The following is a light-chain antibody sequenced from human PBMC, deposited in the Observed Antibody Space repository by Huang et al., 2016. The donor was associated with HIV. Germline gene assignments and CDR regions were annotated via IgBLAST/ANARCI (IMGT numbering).Light chain of an antibody. V-gene: IGKV4-1*01. CDR1: QSLLYRSNNKNY. CDR2: WAS. Sequence: DIVMTQSPDSLAVSLGERAAINCKSSQSLLYRSNNKNYLAGYQQKPGQPPKLLIYWASTRESGVPDRFSGSGSGTDFTLTISSLQAADVAVYYCQQYYNIPFTFGPGTKVDIK. CDR3: QQYYNIPFT. J-gene: IGKJ3*01.